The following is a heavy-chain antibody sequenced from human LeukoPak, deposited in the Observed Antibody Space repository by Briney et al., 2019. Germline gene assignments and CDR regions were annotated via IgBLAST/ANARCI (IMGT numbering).Heavy chain of an antibody. V-gene: IGHV3-23*01. CDR2: ISASGGST. J-gene: IGHJ3*02. Sequence: GGSLRLSCAASGFTFSSYGMSWVRQAPGKGLDWVSTISASGGSTYYADSVKGRFTFSRDNSKNTLYLQMNSLRVDDTAVYYCAKIGWDDAFDIWGQGTMVAVSS. CDR1: GFTFSSYG. D-gene: IGHD6-19*01. CDR3: AKIGWDDAFDI.